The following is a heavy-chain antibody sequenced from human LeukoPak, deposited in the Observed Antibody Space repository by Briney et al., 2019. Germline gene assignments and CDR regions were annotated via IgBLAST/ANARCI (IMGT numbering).Heavy chain of an antibody. D-gene: IGHD3-22*01. J-gene: IGHJ4*02. CDR3: ATNRSGYFFD. V-gene: IGHV3-30*02. CDR2: IRYDGSDI. Sequence: PGGSLRLSCAASGLTFSSHGMYWVRQAPGKGLEWVTFIRYDGSDIYYVDSVKGRFTLSRDNSKNTLYLQMNSLRAEDTAVYYCATNRSGYFFDWGQGTLVTVSS. CDR1: GLTFSSHG.